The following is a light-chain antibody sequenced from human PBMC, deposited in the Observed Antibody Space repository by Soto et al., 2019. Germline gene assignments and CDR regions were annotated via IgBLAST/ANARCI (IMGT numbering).Light chain of an antibody. J-gene: IGKJ5*01. CDR2: GAS. CDR1: QSVSSNY. Sequence: EIVLTQSPGTLSLSPGERASLSCRASQSVSSNYLAWFQQKPGQAPRLLISGASSRATDIPDRFSGSGSGTDFTLTISRLEPEDSAVYYCQQRSNWPITFGQGTRLEIK. V-gene: IGKV3D-20*02. CDR3: QQRSNWPIT.